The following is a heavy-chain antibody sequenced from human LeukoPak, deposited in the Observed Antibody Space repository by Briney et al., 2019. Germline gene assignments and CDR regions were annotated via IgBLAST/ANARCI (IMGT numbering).Heavy chain of an antibody. V-gene: IGHV3-30*04. J-gene: IGHJ5*02. CDR1: GFSFSSYA. D-gene: IGHD6-13*01. CDR2: ISSDGSKQ. Sequence: QPGRPLRLSCAASGFSFSSYAMHWVRQAPGKGLEWVAVISSDGSKQNYADSVRGRFTISRDNSKNMLYVRMNSLGSEDTAVYFCAKGRDTNSWYGSWIDRWGQGTLVTVSS. CDR3: AKGRDTNSWYGSWIDR.